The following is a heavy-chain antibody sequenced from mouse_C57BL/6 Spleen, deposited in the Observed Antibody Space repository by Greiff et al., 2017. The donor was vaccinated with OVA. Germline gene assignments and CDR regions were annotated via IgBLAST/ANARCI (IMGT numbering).Heavy chain of an antibody. Sequence: QVQLQQSGAELMKPGASVKLSCKATGYTFTGYWIEWVKQRPGHGLEWIGEILPGSGSTNYNEKFKGKATFTADTASNTAYMQLSSLTTEDSAIYYGARGITTVVATRYFDVWGTGTTVTVSS. CDR1: GYTFTGYW. J-gene: IGHJ1*03. CDR2: ILPGSGST. V-gene: IGHV1-9*01. D-gene: IGHD1-1*01. CDR3: ARGITTVVATRYFDV.